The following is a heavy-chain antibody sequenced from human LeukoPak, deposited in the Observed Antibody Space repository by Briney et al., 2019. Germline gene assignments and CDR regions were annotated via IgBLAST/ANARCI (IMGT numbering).Heavy chain of an antibody. D-gene: IGHD4-11*01. J-gene: IGHJ6*02. V-gene: IGHV3-23*01. CDR2: ISGSGGST. CDR1: GFTFSSYA. Sequence: GASLRLSCAASGFTFSSYAMSWVRQAPGKGLEWVSAISGSGGSTYYADSVKGRFTISRGNSKNTLYLQMNSLRAEDTAVYYCAKRQVSNDQYYYYGMDVWGQGTTVTVSS. CDR3: AKRQVSNDQYYYYGMDV.